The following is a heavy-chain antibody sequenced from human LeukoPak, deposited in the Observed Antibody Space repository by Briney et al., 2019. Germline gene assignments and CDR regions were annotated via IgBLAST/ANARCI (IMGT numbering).Heavy chain of an antibody. Sequence: EASVKVSCRASGYTCTGNDLHWVRQAPGQGLEWMGWINPNNGGTSFAQNFQGRVTLTRDTSISTAYMELSTLRSDDTAVYYRARGAGPKAFDVWGQGTMVTVST. V-gene: IGHV1-2*02. CDR3: ARGAGPKAFDV. CDR1: GYTCTGND. J-gene: IGHJ3*01. CDR2: INPNNGGT.